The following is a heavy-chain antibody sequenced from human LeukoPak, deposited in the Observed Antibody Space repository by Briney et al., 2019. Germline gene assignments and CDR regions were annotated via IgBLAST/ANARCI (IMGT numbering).Heavy chain of an antibody. J-gene: IGHJ4*02. V-gene: IGHV3-48*04. D-gene: IGHD1-26*01. CDR3: ARDPKGSGSEFDY. Sequence: GGSLRLSCAASGFTFSSYAMNWVRQAPGKGLEWVSFISSSSSIIHHADSVKGRFTISRDNAKNSLYLQMNSLRAEDTAVYYCARDPKGSGSEFDYWGQGTLVTISS. CDR2: ISSSSSII. CDR1: GFTFSSYA.